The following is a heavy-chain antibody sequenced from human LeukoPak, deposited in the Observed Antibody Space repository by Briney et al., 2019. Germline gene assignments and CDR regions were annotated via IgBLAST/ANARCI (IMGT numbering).Heavy chain of an antibody. CDR3: ARDRDCSGGSCFVDY. CDR1: GDSMNSYY. J-gene: IGHJ4*02. V-gene: IGHV4-59*12. CDR2: IYHTGST. D-gene: IGHD2-15*01. Sequence: SETLSLTCTVSGDSMNSYYWSWIRQPPGKGLEWIGYIYHTGSTNYNPSLTSRVTISLDTSKNQFSLKLSSVTAADTAVYYCARDRDCSGGSCFVDYWGQGTLVTVSS.